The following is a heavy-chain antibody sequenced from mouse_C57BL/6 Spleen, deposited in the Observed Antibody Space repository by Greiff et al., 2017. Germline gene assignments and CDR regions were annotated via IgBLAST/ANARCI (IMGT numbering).Heavy chain of an antibody. V-gene: IGHV6-6*01. CDR3: TTVVATRFDY. CDR1: GFTFSDAW. J-gene: IGHJ2*01. CDR2: IRNKANNHAT. Sequence: EVQLQESGGGLVQPGGSMKLSCAASGFTFSDAWMDWVRQSPEKGLEWVAEIRNKANNHATYYAESVKGRFTISRDDSKSSVYLQMNSLRAEDTGIYYCTTVVATRFDYWGQGTTLTVSS. D-gene: IGHD1-1*01.